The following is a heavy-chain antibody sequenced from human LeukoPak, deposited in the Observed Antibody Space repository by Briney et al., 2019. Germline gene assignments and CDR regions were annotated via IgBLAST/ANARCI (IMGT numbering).Heavy chain of an antibody. J-gene: IGHJ3*02. V-gene: IGHV4-59*01. CDR3: ASHTPYYYDSSGYLADAFDI. Sequence: PSETLSLTCTVSGGSISSYYWSWIRQPPGKGLEWIGYIYYSGSTNYNPSLKSRVTISVDTSKNQFSLKLSSVTAADTAVYYCASHTPYYYDSSGYLADAFDIWGQGTMVTVSS. CDR1: GGSISSYY. CDR2: IYYSGST. D-gene: IGHD3-22*01.